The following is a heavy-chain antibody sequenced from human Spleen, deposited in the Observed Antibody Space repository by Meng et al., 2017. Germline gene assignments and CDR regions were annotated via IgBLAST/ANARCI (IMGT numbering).Heavy chain of an antibody. CDR3: ARDGIATAGS. CDR1: GYTFTSLD. D-gene: IGHD6-13*01. Sequence: QVQLGTSGVEVKKPGASVKVACKASGYTFTSLDINWVRQATGQGLEWMGWMNPNSGNTGYAQKFQGGVTMTRNTSISTAYMELASLRSEDTAVYYCARDGIATAGSWGPGTLVTVSS. CDR2: MNPNSGNT. J-gene: IGHJ4*02. V-gene: IGHV1-8*01.